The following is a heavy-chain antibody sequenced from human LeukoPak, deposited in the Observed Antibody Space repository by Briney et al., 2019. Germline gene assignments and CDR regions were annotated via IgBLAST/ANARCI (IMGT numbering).Heavy chain of an antibody. CDR1: GFTVSSNY. Sequence: GGSLRLSCAASGFTVSSNYMSWVRQAPGKGLEWVSVIYSGGSTYYADSVKGRFTISRDNSKNTLYLQMSSLRAEDTAVYYCAKGKAVAATDYWGQGTLVTVSS. J-gene: IGHJ4*02. CDR2: IYSGGST. D-gene: IGHD6-19*01. V-gene: IGHV3-66*01. CDR3: AKGKAVAATDY.